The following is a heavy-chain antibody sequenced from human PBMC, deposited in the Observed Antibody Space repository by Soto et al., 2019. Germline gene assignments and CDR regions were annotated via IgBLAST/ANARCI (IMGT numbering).Heavy chain of an antibody. Sequence: SETLSLTCTVSGGSISSYYWSLIRQPPGKGLEWIGYIYYSGSANYNPSLKSRVTISVDTSKNQFSLKLSSVTAADTAVYYCARDPWYSNVIGGMDVWGQGTTVTVSS. J-gene: IGHJ6*02. CDR3: ARDPWYSNVIGGMDV. D-gene: IGHD4-4*01. CDR2: IYYSGSA. V-gene: IGHV4-59*01. CDR1: GGSISSYY.